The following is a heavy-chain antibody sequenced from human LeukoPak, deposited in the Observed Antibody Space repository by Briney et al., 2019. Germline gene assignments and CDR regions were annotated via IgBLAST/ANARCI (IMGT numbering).Heavy chain of an antibody. D-gene: IGHD6-13*01. CDR2: ISSSSTI. CDR3: ARRIAAATDY. Sequence: PGGSLRLSCAASGFTFSSYSMNWVRQAPGKGLEWVSYISSSSTIYYADSVKGRFTISRDNAKNSLYLQMNSLRAEDTAVYYCARRIAAATDYWGQGTLVTVSS. CDR1: GFTFSSYS. V-gene: IGHV3-48*01. J-gene: IGHJ4*02.